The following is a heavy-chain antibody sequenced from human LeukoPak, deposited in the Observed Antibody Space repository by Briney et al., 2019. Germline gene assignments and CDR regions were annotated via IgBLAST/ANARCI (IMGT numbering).Heavy chain of an antibody. Sequence: PSETLSLTCTVSGGSISSYYWSWIRQPAGKGLEWIGRVYSTGNTYYNPSLKNRVTMSLDASKNQFSLNLRSVTAADTALYYCARYRSGYEGWFDPWGEGTLVTVSS. D-gene: IGHD5-12*01. CDR2: VYSTGNT. CDR1: GGSISSYY. V-gene: IGHV4-4*07. CDR3: ARYRSGYEGWFDP. J-gene: IGHJ5*02.